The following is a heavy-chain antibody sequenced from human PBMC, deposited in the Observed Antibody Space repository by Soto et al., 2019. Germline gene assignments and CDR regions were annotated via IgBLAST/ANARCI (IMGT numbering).Heavy chain of an antibody. V-gene: IGHV4-61*01. J-gene: IGHJ5*02. CDR3: AREYYYDSSGYFSYNWFDP. D-gene: IGHD3-22*01. CDR2: IYYSGST. CDR1: GGSISGSYYY. Sequence: PSETLSLTCAVSGGSISGSYYYWGWLRQSPGKGLEWIGYIYYSGSTNYNPSLKSRVTISVDTSKNQFSLKLSSVTAADTAVYYCAREYYYDSSGYFSYNWFDPWGQGTLVTVSS.